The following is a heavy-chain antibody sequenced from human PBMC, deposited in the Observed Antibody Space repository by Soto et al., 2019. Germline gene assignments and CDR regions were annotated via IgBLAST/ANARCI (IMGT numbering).Heavy chain of an antibody. J-gene: IGHJ4*02. D-gene: IGHD1-26*01. CDR2: ISPDGTNK. CDR3: ARVGSGGGGDY. Sequence: GGSLRLSCVASGFIFSGSAMYWVRQAPGKGLEWVGVISPDGTNKYYVDSVKGRFPISRDDSENTLFLQMNSLRPDDTAVYYCARVGSGGGGDYWGQGSLVTVSS. V-gene: IGHV3-30*04. CDR1: GFIFSGSA.